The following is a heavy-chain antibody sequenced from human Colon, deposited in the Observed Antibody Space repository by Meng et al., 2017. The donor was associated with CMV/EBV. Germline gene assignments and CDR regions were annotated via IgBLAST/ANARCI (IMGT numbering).Heavy chain of an antibody. D-gene: IGHD2-15*01. Sequence: CAASGFTFSDDYMSWIRQAPGKGLEWVSYISSSGSTTYYADSVKGRFTTSRDNAKNSLHLQMNSLRADDTAMYYCARTSGPLRGVVWGQGTLVTVSS. V-gene: IGHV3-11*01. J-gene: IGHJ4*02. CDR1: GFTFSDDY. CDR2: ISSSGSTT. CDR3: ARTSGPLRGVV.